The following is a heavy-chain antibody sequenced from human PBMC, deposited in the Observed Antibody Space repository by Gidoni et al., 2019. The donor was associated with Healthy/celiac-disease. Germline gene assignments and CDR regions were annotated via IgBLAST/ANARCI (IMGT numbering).Heavy chain of an antibody. CDR3: ARDFGSSGFDY. D-gene: IGHD6-25*01. J-gene: IGHJ4*02. CDR2: IYYSGST. V-gene: IGHV4-39*07. CDR1: GGSISSSSSY. Sequence: QLQLQESVPGLVKPSETLSLTCTVSGGSISSSSSYWSWIRQPTGKGLEWIGSIYYSGSTYYNPTIKSRVTISVDTTKNQFSLKLSSVTAADTAVYYCARDFGSSGFDYWGQGTLVTVSS.